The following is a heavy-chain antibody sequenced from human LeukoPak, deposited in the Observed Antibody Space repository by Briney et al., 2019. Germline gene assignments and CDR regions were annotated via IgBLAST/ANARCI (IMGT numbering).Heavy chain of an antibody. J-gene: IGHJ4*02. CDR2: IYPGDSDT. CDR3: ARRGRYGYSSPGDF. Sequence: GESLKISCKGSGYSFTKYWIGWVRQMPGKGLEWMGFIYPGDSDTRYSPSFQGQVTISADRSISSAFLQWSSLKASDSAMYYCARRGRYGYSSPGDFWGQGTLVTVSS. D-gene: IGHD5-18*01. CDR1: GYSFTKYW. V-gene: IGHV5-51*01.